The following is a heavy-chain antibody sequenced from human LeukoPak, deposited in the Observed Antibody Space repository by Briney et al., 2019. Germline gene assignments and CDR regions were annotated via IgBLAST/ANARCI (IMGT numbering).Heavy chain of an antibody. CDR2: ISSSGSYI. Sequence: GGSLRLSCAASGFTFSDYYMGWIRQAPGKGLEWVSYISSSGSYIYYADSVKGRFTISRDNAKNSLYLQMNSLRAEDTAVYYCARVRGSYAFDIWGQGTVVTVSS. CDR3: ARVRGSYAFDI. J-gene: IGHJ3*02. V-gene: IGHV3-11*01. D-gene: IGHD1-26*01. CDR1: GFTFSDYY.